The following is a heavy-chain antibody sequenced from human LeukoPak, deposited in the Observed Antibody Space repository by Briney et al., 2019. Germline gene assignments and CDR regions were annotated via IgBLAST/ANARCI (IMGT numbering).Heavy chain of an antibody. Sequence: ASVKVSCKASGYTFNNHYMYWVRQAPGQGLEWMGVINPSGGSTSYAQKFQGRVTMTRDTSTRTVYMEVNSLGSEDTVVYYCATLLVAGIGEYYFDYWGQGTLVTVSS. J-gene: IGHJ4*02. CDR3: ATLLVAGIGEYYFDY. D-gene: IGHD6-19*01. V-gene: IGHV1-46*02. CDR2: INPSGGST. CDR1: GYTFNNHY.